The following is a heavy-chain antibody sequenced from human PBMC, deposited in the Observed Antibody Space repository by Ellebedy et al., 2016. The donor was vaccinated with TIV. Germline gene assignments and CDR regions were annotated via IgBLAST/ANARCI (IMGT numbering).Heavy chain of an antibody. J-gene: IGHJ4*02. CDR1: GFTFTSFG. V-gene: IGHV1-18*04. CDR3: ARVGWGYSGGEDN. D-gene: IGHD5-12*01. CDR2: ISVYNGNT. Sequence: ASVKVSCKASGFTFTSFGISWVRQAPGQGLEWMGWISVYNGNTNYAQNLQGRVSMTADTSTRTAYMELRSLRSDDTAVYYGARVGWGYSGGEDNWGQGTLVTVSS.